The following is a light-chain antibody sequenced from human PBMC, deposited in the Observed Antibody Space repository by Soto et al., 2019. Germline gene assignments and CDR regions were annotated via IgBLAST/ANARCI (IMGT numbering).Light chain of an antibody. CDR1: SSDVGGYNY. V-gene: IGLV2-14*01. CDR2: EVS. Sequence: QSALTQPASVSGSPGQSITISCTGTSSDVGGYNYVSWFQQHPGKAPKLMIFEVSDRPSGISNRFSGSKSVNTASLTISGLQAEDEADYYCSSYSSSSTLYVFGTGTKLTVL. CDR3: SSYSSSSTLYV. J-gene: IGLJ1*01.